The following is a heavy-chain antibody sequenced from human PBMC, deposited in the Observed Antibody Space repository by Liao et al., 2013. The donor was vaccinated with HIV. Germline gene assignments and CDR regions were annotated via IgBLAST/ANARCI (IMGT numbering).Heavy chain of an antibody. Sequence: QLHLQESGPGLVKPSETLSLTCAVYGGSFSGYYWSWIRQPPGKGLEWIGEINHSGSTNYNPSLKSRVTISVDTPKNQFSLELTSVTAADTAVYYCATLNDYLSYAFDFWGQGITVTVSS. CDR3: ATLNDYLSYAFDF. CDR1: GGSFSGYY. V-gene: IGHV4-34*10. D-gene: IGHD1-1*01. J-gene: IGHJ3*01. CDR2: INHSGST.